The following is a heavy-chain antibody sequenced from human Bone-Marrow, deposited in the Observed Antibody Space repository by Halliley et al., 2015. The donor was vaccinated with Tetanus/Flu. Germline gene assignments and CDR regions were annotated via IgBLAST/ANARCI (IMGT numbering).Heavy chain of an antibody. J-gene: IGHJ6*02. CDR3: ARPSWGPYHYYYGLDV. CDR2: ISHDGGTK. V-gene: IGHV3-30*14. D-gene: IGHD7-27*01. CDR1: DFIFSSYA. Sequence: SLRLSCAASDFIFSSYAMHWVRQAPGKGLEWVAVISHDGGTKYFADSVKGRFTISRDNSKNTLYLQMNSLRAEDTAVYYCARPSWGPYHYYYGLDVWGQGTTVTVSS.